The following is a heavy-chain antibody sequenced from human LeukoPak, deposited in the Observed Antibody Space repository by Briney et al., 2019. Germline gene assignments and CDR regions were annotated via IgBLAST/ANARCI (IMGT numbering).Heavy chain of an antibody. CDR1: GGSISSYY. Sequence: SETLSLTCTVSGGSISSYYWSWIRQPAGKGLEWIGRIYTSGSTNYNPSLKSRVTMSVDTSKNQFSLKLSSVTAADTAVYYCAREGPGEAAAYADAFDIWGQGTMVTVSS. J-gene: IGHJ3*02. CDR3: AREGPGEAAAYADAFDI. V-gene: IGHV4-4*07. D-gene: IGHD6-13*01. CDR2: IYTSGST.